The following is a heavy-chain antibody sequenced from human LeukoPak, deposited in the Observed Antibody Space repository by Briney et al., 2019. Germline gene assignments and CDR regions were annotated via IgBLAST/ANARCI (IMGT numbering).Heavy chain of an antibody. Sequence: GGSLRLSCAASGFTFSSYAMHWVRQAPGKGLEWVAVISYDGSNKYYADSVKGRFTISRDNSKNTLYLQMNSLRAEDTAMYYCARAGRQLWVFDYWGQGTLVTVSS. CDR1: GFTFSSYA. CDR2: ISYDGSNK. CDR3: ARAGRQLWVFDY. J-gene: IGHJ4*02. D-gene: IGHD5-18*01. V-gene: IGHV3-30-3*01.